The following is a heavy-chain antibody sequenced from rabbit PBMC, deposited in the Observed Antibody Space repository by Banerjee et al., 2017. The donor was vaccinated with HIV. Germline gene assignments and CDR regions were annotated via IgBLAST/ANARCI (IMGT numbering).Heavy chain of an antibody. V-gene: IGHV1S45*01. CDR3: ARIGGYPGYSYVLFNL. CDR1: GIDFSSSYW. J-gene: IGHJ4*01. CDR2: IVTSSGST. Sequence: QEQLVESGGGLVQPGESLKLFCKASGIDFSSSYWIYWVRQAPGKGLELIARIVTSSGSTWYASWVNGRFTISKTSSTTVTLQMTSLTAADTATYFCARIGGYPGYSYVLFNLWGPGTLVTVS. D-gene: IGHD7-1*01.